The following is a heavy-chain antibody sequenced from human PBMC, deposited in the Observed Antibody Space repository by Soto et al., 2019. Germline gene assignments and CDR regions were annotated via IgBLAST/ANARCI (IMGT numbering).Heavy chain of an antibody. D-gene: IGHD2-8*02. J-gene: IGHJ4*02. V-gene: IGHV4-34*01. CDR1: GGSFTGSY. Sequence: SETLSLTCVVSGGSFTGSYWSWIRQPPGKGLEWLGEINHSGSTNYKSSLRSRLTISADTSKNQFSLKLSSVTAADTAVYYCARSYTGSKLDYWGQGTPVTVSS. CDR2: INHSGST. CDR3: ARSYTGSKLDY.